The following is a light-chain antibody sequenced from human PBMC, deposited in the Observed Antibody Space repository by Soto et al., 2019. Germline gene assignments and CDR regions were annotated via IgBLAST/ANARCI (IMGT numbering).Light chain of an antibody. Sequence: QCVLTQPASVSGSPGQSITISCIGASSDINTSRYVSWYQQHPGKAPKLLIYEVSIRPSGVSSRFSGSKSANTASLTISGLQPEDEADYFCSSDVSGYSLGVFGGGTKVTVL. CDR2: EVS. V-gene: IGLV2-14*01. CDR3: SSDVSGYSLGV. J-gene: IGLJ3*02. CDR1: SSDINTSRY.